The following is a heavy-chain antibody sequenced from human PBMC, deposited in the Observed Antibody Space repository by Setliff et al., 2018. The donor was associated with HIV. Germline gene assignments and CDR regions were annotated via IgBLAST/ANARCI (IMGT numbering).Heavy chain of an antibody. V-gene: IGHV1-69*06. J-gene: IGHJ3*01. CDR1: GGTFGIYG. CDR3: ARDGPRYSSTLPHDAFDV. D-gene: IGHD2-2*01. CDR2: TIPMFGTA. Sequence: SVKVSCKASGGTFGIYGISWVRQAPGQGLEWMGGTIPMFGTANYAQKFQGRVTMTWDTSTSTVYMELSSLRSEDTAFYYCARDGPRYSSTLPHDAFDVWGQGTVVTVSS.